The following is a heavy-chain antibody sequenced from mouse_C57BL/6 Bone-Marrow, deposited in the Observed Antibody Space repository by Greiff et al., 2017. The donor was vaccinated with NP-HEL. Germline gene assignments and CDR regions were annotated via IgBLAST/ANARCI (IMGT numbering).Heavy chain of an antibody. D-gene: IGHD2-1*01. CDR2: IHPNSGST. CDR1: GYTFTSYW. V-gene: IGHV1-64*01. CDR3: ARFYGNYWYFDV. J-gene: IGHJ1*03. Sequence: QVHVKQPGAELVKPGASVKLSCKASGYTFTSYWMHWVKQRPGQGLEWIGMIHPNSGSTNYNEKFKSKATLTVDKSSSTAYMQLSSLTSEDSAVYYCARFYGNYWYFDVWGTGTTVTVSS.